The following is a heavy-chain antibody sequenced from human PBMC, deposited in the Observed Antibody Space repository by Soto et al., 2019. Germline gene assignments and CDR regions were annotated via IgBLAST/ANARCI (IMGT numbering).Heavy chain of an antibody. V-gene: IGHV4-30-2*01. D-gene: IGHD2-2*01. CDR1: GGSINSGGYS. Sequence: QLQLQESGSGLVKPSQTLSLTCTVSGGSINSGGYSWIWIRQPPGKGLEWIGYIYHTGNTFYNPSLQSLVTISVDPSKNQVSLSLGSVTAADTAMYYCARVERTLSTPFAYGMDVWGQGTTVTVSS. CDR2: IYHTGNT. CDR3: ARVERTLSTPFAYGMDV. J-gene: IGHJ6*02.